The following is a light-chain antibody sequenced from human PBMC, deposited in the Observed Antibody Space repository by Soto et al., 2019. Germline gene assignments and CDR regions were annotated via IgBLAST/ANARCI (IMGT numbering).Light chain of an antibody. Sequence: SYELTQPPSVSVAPGETARITCGGSNIGSKSVHWYQQKPGQAPVLVIYYDSDRPSGIPERFSGSNSGNTATLTISRVEAGDEADFYCQVWDSSSDHYVFGTGTKVTVL. V-gene: IGLV3-21*04. CDR2: YDS. CDR3: QVWDSSSDHYV. J-gene: IGLJ1*01. CDR1: NIGSKS.